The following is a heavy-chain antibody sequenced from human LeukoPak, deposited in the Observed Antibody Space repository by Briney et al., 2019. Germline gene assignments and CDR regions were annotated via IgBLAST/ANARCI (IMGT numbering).Heavy chain of an antibody. CDR2: IYHSGST. V-gene: IGHV4-38-2*02. J-gene: IGHJ4*02. D-gene: IGHD6-19*01. Sequence: SETLSLTCTVSGYYISSGYYWGRIRQPPGKGLEWIGSIYHSGSTYYNPSLKSRVTISVDTSKNQFSLKLTAVTAAYTGVYYCARVIAVADYWGQGTLVTVSS. CDR1: GYYISSGYY. CDR3: ARVIAVADY.